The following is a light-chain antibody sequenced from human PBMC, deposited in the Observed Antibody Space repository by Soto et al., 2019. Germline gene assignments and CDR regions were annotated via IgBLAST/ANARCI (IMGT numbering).Light chain of an antibody. CDR1: QDINKN. V-gene: IGKV1-33*01. J-gene: IGKJ5*01. CDR3: QQYESLPLT. Sequence: DIQMTQSPSSLSASVGDRVTITCQASQDINKNLIWYQQKTGKAPKLLIYDASDLETGVTSRFSGSGSGTGFTFTIRRLQNEDLATYYCQQYESLPLTVGQGKRLE. CDR2: DAS.